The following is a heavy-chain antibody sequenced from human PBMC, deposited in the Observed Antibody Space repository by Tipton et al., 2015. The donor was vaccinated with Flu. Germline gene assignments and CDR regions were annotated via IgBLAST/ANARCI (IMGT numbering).Heavy chain of an antibody. CDR3: ARFLERRYFDY. CDR2: IYDSGSV. J-gene: IGHJ4*02. CDR1: VGSVTTFY. Sequence: TLSLTCKVSVGSVTTFYWSWVRQPPGGGLEWIGYIYDSGSVDYNPSLKSRLTISLDASKNQVSLKLTSVTAADTAVYFCARFLERRYFDYWGQGTPVTVSS. D-gene: IGHD1-1*01. V-gene: IGHV4-59*02.